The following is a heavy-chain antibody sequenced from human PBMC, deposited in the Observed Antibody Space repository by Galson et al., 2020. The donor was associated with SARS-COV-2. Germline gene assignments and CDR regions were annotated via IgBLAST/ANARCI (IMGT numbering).Heavy chain of an antibody. V-gene: IGHV3-21*01. D-gene: IGHD1-26*01. J-gene: IGHJ4*02. CDR3: ASLLLRGRVNLDY. Sequence: GGSLRLSCAASGFTFSSYSMNWVRQAPGKGLEWVSSISSSSSYIYYADSVKGRFTISRDNAKNSLYLQMNSLRAEDTAVYYCASLLLRGRVNLDYWGQGTLVTVSS. CDR1: GFTFSSYS. CDR2: ISSSSSYI.